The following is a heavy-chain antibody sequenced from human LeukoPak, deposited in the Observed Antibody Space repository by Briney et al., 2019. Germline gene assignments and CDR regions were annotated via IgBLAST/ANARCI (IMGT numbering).Heavy chain of an antibody. Sequence: GGSLRLSCAASGFTFDDYGMSWVRQAPGKGLEWVSGINWNGGSISYADSVKGRFTISRDYAKNSLYLQMNSLRAEDTALYYCARRSGTTHFDYWGQGTLVTVSS. V-gene: IGHV3-20*04. J-gene: IGHJ4*02. CDR1: GFTFDDYG. CDR3: ARRSGTTHFDY. CDR2: INWNGGSI. D-gene: IGHD1/OR15-1a*01.